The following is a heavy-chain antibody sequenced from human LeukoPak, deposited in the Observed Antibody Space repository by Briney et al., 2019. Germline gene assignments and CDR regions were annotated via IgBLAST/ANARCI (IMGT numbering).Heavy chain of an antibody. D-gene: IGHD3-10*01. Sequence: ASVKVSCKVYGDTLTELSTHWVRQAPGKGLEWMGGFDPEHGEAIYAQTFQGRITMTEDTFTDTAYMELSSLTSDDTAVYYCAAEGQRLLGYWGQGTLVTVSS. CDR1: GDTLTELS. CDR3: AAEGQRLLGY. CDR2: FDPEHGEA. V-gene: IGHV1-24*01. J-gene: IGHJ4*02.